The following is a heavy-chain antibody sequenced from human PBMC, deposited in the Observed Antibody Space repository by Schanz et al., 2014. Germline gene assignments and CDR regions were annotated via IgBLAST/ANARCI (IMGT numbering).Heavy chain of an antibody. Sequence: VQLEQSGAEVKKPGSSVKVSCKASGGTFSSFGINWVRQAPGQGLEWMGRIIPSLGLAKYEQKFQDKVTITADTSTTTAYMELSGLRSEDTAVYYCARAAYGGYTSTPLRYWGQGTLVTVSS. CDR1: GGTFSSFG. V-gene: IGHV1-69*02. CDR3: ARAAYGGYTSTPLRY. J-gene: IGHJ4*02. D-gene: IGHD5-12*01. CDR2: IIPSLGLA.